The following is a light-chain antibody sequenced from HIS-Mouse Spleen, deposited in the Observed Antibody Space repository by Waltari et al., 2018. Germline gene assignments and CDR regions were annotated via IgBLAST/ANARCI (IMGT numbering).Light chain of an antibody. J-gene: IGLJ2*01. CDR1: SSDVGGYNY. CDR3: SSYTSSSFNVV. CDR2: DVS. Sequence: QSVLTQPPSVSGAPGQRVTISCTGTSSDVGGYNYVSWYQQHPGKAPKLMIYDVSNRPSGVSTRFSGSKSGNTASLTISGLQAEDEADYYCSSYTSSSFNVVFGGGTKLTVL. V-gene: IGLV2-14*03.